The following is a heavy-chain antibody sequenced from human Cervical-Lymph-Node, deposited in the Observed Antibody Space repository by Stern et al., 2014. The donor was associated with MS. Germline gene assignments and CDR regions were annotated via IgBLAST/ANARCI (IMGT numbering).Heavy chain of an antibody. D-gene: IGHD6-6*01. V-gene: IGHV4-31*03. CDR1: GGSIRSGGYY. CDR3: VREEQLGNLDY. Sequence: QLQLQESGPGLVKPSQTLSLTCTVSGGSIRSGGYYWSWIRQHPGKGLEWIGYIYYSGKTSYNPSLKSRVTISLDTSKNQFSLKLSSVTAADTAVYYCVREEQLGNLDYWGQGTLVTVSS. J-gene: IGHJ4*02. CDR2: IYYSGKT.